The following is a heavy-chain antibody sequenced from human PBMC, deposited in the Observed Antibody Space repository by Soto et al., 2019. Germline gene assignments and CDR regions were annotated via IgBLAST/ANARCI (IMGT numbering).Heavy chain of an antibody. Sequence: GESLKISCKGSGYIFTSYWIGWVRQMPGKGLEWMGIIYPGDSENRYSPSFQGNVITSVDKSISTAYLQWSSLKPSDTALYYWAKHSITMVGEHLAPDYWGQGTLVTVS. J-gene: IGHJ4*02. CDR3: AKHSITMVGEHLAPDY. CDR1: GYIFTSYW. CDR2: IYPGDSEN. V-gene: IGHV5-51*01. D-gene: IGHD3-10*01.